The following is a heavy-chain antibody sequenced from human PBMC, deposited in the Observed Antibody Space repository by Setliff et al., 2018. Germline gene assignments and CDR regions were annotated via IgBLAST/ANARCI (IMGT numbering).Heavy chain of an antibody. Sequence: KASETLSLTCTVSGGSMTSYYWSWIRQSPWKGLEWIGYVHYSGDSNYNPSLKSRVTMSVDTSKNQFSLNLRYVNAADTAVYYCARQPSSGSYYNPRPYYFDYWGQGTLVTVSS. J-gene: IGHJ4*02. CDR2: VHYSGDS. D-gene: IGHD3-10*01. CDR3: ARQPSSGSYYNPRPYYFDY. CDR1: GGSMTSYY. V-gene: IGHV4-59*13.